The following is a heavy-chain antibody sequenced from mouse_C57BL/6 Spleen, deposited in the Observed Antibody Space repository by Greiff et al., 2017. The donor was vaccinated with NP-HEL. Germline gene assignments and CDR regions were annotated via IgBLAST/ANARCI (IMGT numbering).Heavy chain of an antibody. V-gene: IGHV1-81*01. CDR2: IYPRSGNT. Sequence: QVQLKQSGAELARPGASVKLSCKASGYTFTSYGISWVKQRTGQGLEWIGEIYPRSGNTYYNEKFKGKATLTADKSSSTAYMELRSLTSEDSAVYFCARGGTTVVAPGYWGQGTTLTGSS. CDR1: GYTFTSYG. CDR3: ARGGTTVVAPGY. J-gene: IGHJ2*01. D-gene: IGHD1-1*01.